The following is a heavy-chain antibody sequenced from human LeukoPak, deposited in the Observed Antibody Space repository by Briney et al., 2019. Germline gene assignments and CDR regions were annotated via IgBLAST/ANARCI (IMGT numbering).Heavy chain of an antibody. Sequence: GGSLRLSCAASGFTFSSYAMSWVRQAPGKGLEWVSAISGSGGSTYYADSVKGRFTISRDNSKNTLYLQMNSLRAEDTAVYYCAKLLDYYDSSGYDYWGQGTLVTVSS. CDR1: GFTFSSYA. V-gene: IGHV3-23*01. D-gene: IGHD3-22*01. CDR3: AKLLDYYDSSGYDY. CDR2: ISGSGGST. J-gene: IGHJ4*02.